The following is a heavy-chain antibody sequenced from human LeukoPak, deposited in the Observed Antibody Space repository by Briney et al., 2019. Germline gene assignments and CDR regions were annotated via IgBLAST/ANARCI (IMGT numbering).Heavy chain of an antibody. V-gene: IGHV3-48*03. CDR1: GFTFSSYE. CDR3: ARGSSGWYTPLLFDY. Sequence: GGSLRLSCAASGFTFSSYEMNWVRQAPGKGLEWVSYISSSGSTIYYADSVKGRFTISRDNAKKSLYLQMNSLRAEDTAVYYCARGSSGWYTPLLFDYWGQGTLVTISS. D-gene: IGHD6-19*01. CDR2: ISSSGSTI. J-gene: IGHJ4*02.